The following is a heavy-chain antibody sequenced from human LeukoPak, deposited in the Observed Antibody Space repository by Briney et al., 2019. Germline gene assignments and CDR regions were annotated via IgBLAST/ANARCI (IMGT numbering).Heavy chain of an antibody. CDR1: GGSFSGYY. V-gene: IGHV4-34*01. D-gene: IGHD6-13*01. CDR2: INHSGST. Sequence: SETLSLTCAVYGGSFSGYYWSWLRQPPGKGLEWIGEINHSGSTNYNPSLKSRVTISVDTSKNQFSLKLSSVTAADTAVYYCARLTIAAAAARWFDPWGQGTLVTVSS. J-gene: IGHJ5*02. CDR3: ARLTIAAAAARWFDP.